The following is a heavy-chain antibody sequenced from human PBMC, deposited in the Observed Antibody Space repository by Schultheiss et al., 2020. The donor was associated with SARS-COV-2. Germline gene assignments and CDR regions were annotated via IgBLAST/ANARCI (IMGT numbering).Heavy chain of an antibody. CDR3: ARRGITMIGEISYWYFDL. V-gene: IGHV4-34*01. CDR1: GGSISCYY. J-gene: IGHJ2*01. CDR2: INHSGST. Sequence: SETLSLTCTVSGGSISCYYWSWIRQPPGKGLEWIGEINHSGSTNYNPSLKSRVTISVDTSKNQFSLKLSSVTAADTAVYYCARRGITMIGEISYWYFDLWGRGTLVTVSS. D-gene: IGHD3-22*01.